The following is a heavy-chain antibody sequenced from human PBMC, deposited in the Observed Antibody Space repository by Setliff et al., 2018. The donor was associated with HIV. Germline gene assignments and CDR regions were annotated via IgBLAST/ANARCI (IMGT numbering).Heavy chain of an antibody. Sequence: ASVKVSCKASGYSFINYGISWVRQAPGQGLEWMGWISAYNGNTDYAPRLQGRITMTTHTSTTTAYMELRSLGSDDTAIYFCATMQFGDFDYWGQGTLVTVSS. V-gene: IGHV1-18*01. D-gene: IGHD3-10*01. CDR1: GYSFINYG. CDR3: ATMQFGDFDY. CDR2: ISAYNGNT. J-gene: IGHJ4*02.